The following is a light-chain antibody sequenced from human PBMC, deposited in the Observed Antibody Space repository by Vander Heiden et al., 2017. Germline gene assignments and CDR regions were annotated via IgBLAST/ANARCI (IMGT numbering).Light chain of an antibody. CDR2: GAS. V-gene: IGKV3-15*01. Sequence: DIVMTQSPATLSVSPGVRSTLSCRASQSVSSNLAWFQQKPGQAPRLLIYGASTRATGIPARFSGSGSGTEFTLTISSLQSEDFAVYYCQQYNNWPPITFGQGTRLEIK. J-gene: IGKJ5*01. CDR1: QSVSSN. CDR3: QQYNNWPPIT.